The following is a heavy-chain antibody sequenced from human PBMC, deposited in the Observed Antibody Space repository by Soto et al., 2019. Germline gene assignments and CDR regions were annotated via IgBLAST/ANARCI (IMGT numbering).Heavy chain of an antibody. CDR2: IHSDGSST. CDR3: ARRDRGAFDL. CDR1: GFTFSYYW. J-gene: IGHJ3*01. D-gene: IGHD2-21*02. V-gene: IGHV3-74*01. Sequence: GGSLRLSCAASGFTFSYYWMHWVRQAPGQGLVWVSRIHSDGSSTTYADSVKGRFTISRDNAKNTLYLQMNSLRAEDTAMYYCARRDRGAFDLWGQGTMVTVS.